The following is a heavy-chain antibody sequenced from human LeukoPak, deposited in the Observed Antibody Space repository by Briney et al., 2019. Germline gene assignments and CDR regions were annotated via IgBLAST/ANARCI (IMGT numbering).Heavy chain of an antibody. Sequence: SETLSLTCTVSGGSISSYYWSWIRQPAGKGLEWIGRIYTSGSTNYNPSLKSRVTMSVDTSKNQFSLKLGSVTAADTAVYYCARDNSANYYDSSGPLLGDAFDIWGQGTMVTVSS. V-gene: IGHV4-4*07. J-gene: IGHJ3*02. D-gene: IGHD3-22*01. CDR3: ARDNSANYYDSSGPLLGDAFDI. CDR2: IYTSGST. CDR1: GGSISSYY.